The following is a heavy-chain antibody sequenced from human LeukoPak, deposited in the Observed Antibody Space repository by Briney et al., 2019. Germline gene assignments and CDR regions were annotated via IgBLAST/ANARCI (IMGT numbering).Heavy chain of an antibody. CDR2: IYYSGST. CDR3: ARMGYCSGGSCYSYNWFDP. CDR1: GGSISSYY. V-gene: IGHV4-59*08. J-gene: IGHJ5*02. Sequence: PSETLSLTCTVSGGSISSYYWSWIRQPPGKGLEWIGYIYYSGSTNYHPSLKSRVTISVDTSKNQFSLKLSSVTAADTAVYYCARMGYCSGGSCYSYNWFDPWGQGTLVTVSS. D-gene: IGHD2-15*01.